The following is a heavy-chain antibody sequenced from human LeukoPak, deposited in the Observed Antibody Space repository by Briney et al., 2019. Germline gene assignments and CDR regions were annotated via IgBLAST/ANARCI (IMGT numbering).Heavy chain of an antibody. CDR3: ARESGYGDYALDY. CDR2: IKQDGSEK. V-gene: IGHV3-7*01. J-gene: IGHJ4*02. CDR1: GFTFSSYA. D-gene: IGHD4-17*01. Sequence: PGGSLRLSCAASGFTFSSYAMSWVRQAPGKGLEWVANIKQDGSEKYYVDSVKGRFTISRDNAKNSLYLQMNSLRAEDTAVYYCARESGYGDYALDYWGQGTLVTVSS.